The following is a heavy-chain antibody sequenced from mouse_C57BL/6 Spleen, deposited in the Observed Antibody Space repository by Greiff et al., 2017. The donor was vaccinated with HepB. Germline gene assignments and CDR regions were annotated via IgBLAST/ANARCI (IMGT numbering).Heavy chain of an antibody. CDR2: IYWDDDK. J-gene: IGHJ4*01. Sequence: QVTLKESGPGILQSSQTLSLTCSFSGFSLSTSGMGVSWIRQPSGKGLEWLAHIYWDDDKRYNPSLKSRLTISKDTSRNQVFLKITSVNTADTATYYCARRPYYSNYHAMDYWGQGTSVTVSS. V-gene: IGHV8-12*01. CDR1: GFSLSTSGMG. CDR3: ARRPYYSNYHAMDY. D-gene: IGHD2-5*01.